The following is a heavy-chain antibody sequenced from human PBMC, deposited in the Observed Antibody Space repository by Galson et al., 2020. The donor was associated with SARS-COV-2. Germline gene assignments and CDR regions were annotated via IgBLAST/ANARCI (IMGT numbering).Heavy chain of an antibody. V-gene: IGHV4-30-4*01. J-gene: IGHJ5*01. CDR1: GGSITKADYY. D-gene: IGHD3-9*01. CDR2: IYHSGTT. CDR3: ARLLKDYFDGRVNWFDS. Sequence: SETLSLTCAVSGGSITKADYYWSWVRQPPGKGLEWIGHIYHSGTTYDNPTLKSRISMSVDTSTNLFSLNVTSVTAADTAVYYCARLLKDYFDGRVNWFDSWGQGSRVIVSS.